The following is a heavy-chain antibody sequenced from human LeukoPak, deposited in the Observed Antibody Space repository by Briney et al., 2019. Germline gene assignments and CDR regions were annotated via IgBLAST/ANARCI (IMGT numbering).Heavy chain of an antibody. CDR2: INPNSGGT. Sequence: GASVKVSCKASGYTFTSYGISWVRQAPGQGLEWMGRINPNSGGTNYAQKFQGRVTMTRDTSISTAYMELSRLRSDDTAVYYCARESYLGEAPYYYYYYGMDVWGQGTTVTVSS. J-gene: IGHJ6*02. CDR3: ARESYLGEAPYYYYYYGMDV. D-gene: IGHD2-2*02. CDR1: GYTFTSYG. V-gene: IGHV1-2*06.